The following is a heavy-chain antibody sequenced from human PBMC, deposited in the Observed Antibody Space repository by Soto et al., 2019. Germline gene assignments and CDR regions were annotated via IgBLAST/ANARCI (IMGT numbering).Heavy chain of an antibody. CDR2: ITGSGSGYNT. CDR3: AKAASSSHYYYGMDV. Sequence: GGSLRLSCAASGFTFISYAISCVRLAPGKGLEWVSTITGSGSGYNTFYTDSVKGRFSISRDNSENTVYLQMNSLSAEDTAMYFCAKAASSSHYYYGMDVWGQGTAV. V-gene: IGHV3-23*01. D-gene: IGHD6-6*01. J-gene: IGHJ6*02. CDR1: GFTFISYA.